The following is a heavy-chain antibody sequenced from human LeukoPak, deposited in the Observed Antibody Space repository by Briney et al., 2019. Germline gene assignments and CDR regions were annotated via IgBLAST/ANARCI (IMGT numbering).Heavy chain of an antibody. CDR1: GGSISSHY. J-gene: IGHJ6*03. CDR3: ARGRRSSGYYYYYMDV. CDR2: IYHSGST. V-gene: IGHV4-59*11. D-gene: IGHD6-6*01. Sequence: KTSETLSLTCTVSGGSISSHYWSWIRQPPGKGLEWIGYIYHSGSTNYNPSLKSRVTISVDTSKNQFSLKLSSVTAADTAVYYCARGRRSSGYYYYYMDVWGKGTTVTVSS.